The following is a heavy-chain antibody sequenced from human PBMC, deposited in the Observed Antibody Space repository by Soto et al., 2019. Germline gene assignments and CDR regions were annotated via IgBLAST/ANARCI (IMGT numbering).Heavy chain of an antibody. CDR2: ISYDGTNK. J-gene: IGHJ4*02. CDR1: GFTFSSHG. V-gene: IGHV3-30*18. Sequence: QVQLVESGGGVVQPGRSLRLSCAASGFTFSSHGMHWVRQAAGKGLEWVAVISYDGTNKHYADTVKGRFTISRDNSKNTLYLQMNSLRAEYTAVYYCAKDYSSEWYGLYYWGQGIPVTVSS. CDR3: AKDYSSEWYGLYY. D-gene: IGHD6-19*01.